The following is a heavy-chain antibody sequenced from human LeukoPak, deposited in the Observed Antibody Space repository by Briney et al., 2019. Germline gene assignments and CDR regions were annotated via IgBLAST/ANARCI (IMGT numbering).Heavy chain of an antibody. D-gene: IGHD5-12*01. Sequence: KPSETLSLTCTVSGGSIGTYYWSWIRQPPGRGLEWIGYVHYSGSTRYSPSLKGRVTISVDTSKNQFSLKLNYVTAADTAVYYCARMSFQTHRYSGYDSYFFDYWGLGTLVPVSS. J-gene: IGHJ4*02. CDR2: VHYSGST. CDR3: ARMSFQTHRYSGYDSYFFDY. CDR1: GGSIGTYY. V-gene: IGHV4-59*01.